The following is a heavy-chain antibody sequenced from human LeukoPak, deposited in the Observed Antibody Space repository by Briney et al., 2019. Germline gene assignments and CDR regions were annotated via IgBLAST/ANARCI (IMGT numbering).Heavy chain of an antibody. V-gene: IGHV4-59*01. J-gene: IGHJ4*02. CDR2: IYYSGST. CDR3: ARETAAPGIAAAGGFDY. Sequence: SQTLSLTCTVSGGSISSYYWSWIRQPPGKGLEWIGYIYYSGSTNYNPSLKSRVTISVDTSENQFSLKLSSVTAADTAVYYCARETAAPGIAAAGGFDYWGQRTLVTVSS. CDR1: GGSISSYY. D-gene: IGHD6-13*01.